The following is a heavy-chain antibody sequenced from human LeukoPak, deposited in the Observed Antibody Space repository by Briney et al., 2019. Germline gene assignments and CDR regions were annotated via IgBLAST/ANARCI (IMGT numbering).Heavy chain of an antibody. Sequence: GGSLRLSCAASGFAFNTYGMSRVRQAPGKGLEWVSAISGSGGNTYYADSVKGRFTISRDNSKNTLYLQMNSLRAEDTALYYCAKDRTWGLDYWGQGTLVTVSS. CDR3: AKDRTWGLDY. D-gene: IGHD7-27*01. CDR2: ISGSGGNT. J-gene: IGHJ4*02. V-gene: IGHV3-23*01. CDR1: GFAFNTYG.